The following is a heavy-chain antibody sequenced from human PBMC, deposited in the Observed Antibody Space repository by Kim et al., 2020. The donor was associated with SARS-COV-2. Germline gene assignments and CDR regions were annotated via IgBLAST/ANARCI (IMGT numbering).Heavy chain of an antibody. D-gene: IGHD6-13*01. J-gene: IGHJ4*02. CDR3: AKDGIGQLVRLYYFDY. Sequence: SGKGRFTISRANSKNTLYLHMNSLRAEDTAVYYCAKDGIGQLVRLYYFDYWGQGTLVTVSS. V-gene: IGHV3-23*01.